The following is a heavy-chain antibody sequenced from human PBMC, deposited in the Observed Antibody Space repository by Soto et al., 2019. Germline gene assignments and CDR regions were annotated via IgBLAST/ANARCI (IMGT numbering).Heavy chain of an antibody. J-gene: IGHJ6*03. CDR1: DCSISSYY. D-gene: IGHD6-13*01. CDR2: IFYTGST. V-gene: IGHV4-59*13. Sequence: SETLSLTCTFSDCSISSYYWGWIRQPQGKGREWIGYIFYTGSTIYNPSLKSRVTISVDTSKNQFSLKLSSVTAADTAVYYCASGYSSSWHPLSFGYYYYYMDVWGKGTTVTVSS. CDR3: ASGYSSSWHPLSFGYYYYYMDV.